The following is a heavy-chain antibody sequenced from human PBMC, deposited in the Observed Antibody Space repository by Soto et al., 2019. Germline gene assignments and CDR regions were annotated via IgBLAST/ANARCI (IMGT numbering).Heavy chain of an antibody. CDR2: ISYDGSNK. CDR3: ARGHYDFWSGYYMYYYYVMDV. CDR1: GFNLGNYC. Sequence: GGSLGLRSESAGFNLGNYCMRLVRHAHGKGLEWVAVISYDGSNKYHADSVKGRFTISRDNAKNSLYLQMNSLRAEDTAVYYCARGHYDFWSGYYMYYYYVMDVLVQGTTVIVSS. J-gene: IGHJ6*02. V-gene: IGHV3-30*03. D-gene: IGHD3-3*01.